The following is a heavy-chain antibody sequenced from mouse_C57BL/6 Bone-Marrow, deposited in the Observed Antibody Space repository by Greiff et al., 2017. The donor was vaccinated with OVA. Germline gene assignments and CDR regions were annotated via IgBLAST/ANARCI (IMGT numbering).Heavy chain of an antibody. CDR2: FHPYNDDT. V-gene: IGHV1-47*01. CDR1: GYTFTTYP. D-gene: IGHD1-1*01. CDR3: ARGGSSQYYYAMDD. J-gene: IGHJ4*01. Sequence: VKLMESGAELVKPGASVKMSCKASGYTFTTYPIEWMKQNHGKSLEWIGNFHPYNDDTKYNEKFKGKATLTVEKSSSTVYLELSRLTSDDSAVYYCARGGSSQYYYAMDDWGQGTSVTVSS.